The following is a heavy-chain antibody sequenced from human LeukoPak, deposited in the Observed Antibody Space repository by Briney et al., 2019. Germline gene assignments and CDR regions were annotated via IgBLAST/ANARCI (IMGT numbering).Heavy chain of an antibody. CDR1: GVSISSYY. D-gene: IGHD6-19*01. Sequence: SETLSLTCTVSGVSISSYYWSWIRQPPGKGLEWIGYIYYSGSTNYNPSLKSRVTISVNTSKNQFSLKLSSVTAADTAVYYCARGFLDGGWYSNYFDYWGQGTLVTVSS. J-gene: IGHJ4*02. V-gene: IGHV4-59*01. CDR3: ARGFLDGGWYSNYFDY. CDR2: IYYSGST.